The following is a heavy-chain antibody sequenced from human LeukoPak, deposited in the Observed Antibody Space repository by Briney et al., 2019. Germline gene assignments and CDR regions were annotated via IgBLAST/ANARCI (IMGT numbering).Heavy chain of an antibody. CDR1: GDSLNYYY. D-gene: IGHD3-10*01. J-gene: IGHJ5*02. V-gene: IGHV4-59*08. Sequence: SETLSLTCSVSGDSLNYYYWTWIRQPPGKGLEWIGHVSYSGGTNYNPSLKSRVTISVDTSKNQFSLKLSSVTAADTAVYYCARVWFGESYPFDPWGQGTLVTVSS. CDR2: VSYSGGT. CDR3: ARVWFGESYPFDP.